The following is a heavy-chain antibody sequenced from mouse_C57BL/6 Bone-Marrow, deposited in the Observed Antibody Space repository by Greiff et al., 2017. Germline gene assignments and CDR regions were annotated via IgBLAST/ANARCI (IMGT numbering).Heavy chain of an antibody. Sequence: QVQLQQPGAELVKPGASVKVSCKASGYTFTSYWMHWVKQRPGQGLEWIGRIHPSDSATNYNQKFKGKATLTVDKSSSTAYMQLSSLTSEDSAVYYCVFYYYGSSYYFDYWGQGTTLTVSS. CDR3: VFYYYGSSYYFDY. J-gene: IGHJ2*01. V-gene: IGHV1-74*01. D-gene: IGHD1-1*01. CDR1: GYTFTSYW. CDR2: IHPSDSAT.